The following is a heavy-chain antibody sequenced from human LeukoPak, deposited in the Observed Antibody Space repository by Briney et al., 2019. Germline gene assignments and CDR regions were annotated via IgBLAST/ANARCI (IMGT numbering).Heavy chain of an antibody. V-gene: IGHV3-48*03. CDR2: ISSSGSTI. Sequence: GGSLRLSCAASGFTFSSYEMNWVRQAPGKGLEWVSYISSSGSTIYYADSVKGRFTISRDNAKNSLYLQMNSLRAEDTAVYYCATKPPDYYYYYGMDVWAKGPRSPSP. J-gene: IGHJ6*02. CDR1: GFTFSSYE. D-gene: IGHD1-14*01. CDR3: ATKPPDYYYYYGMDV.